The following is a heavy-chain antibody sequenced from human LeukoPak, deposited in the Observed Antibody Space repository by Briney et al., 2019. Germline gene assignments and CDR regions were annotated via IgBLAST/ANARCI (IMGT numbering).Heavy chain of an antibody. CDR2: ISSSSSYI. J-gene: IGHJ4*02. CDR3: ARDLNYGGTFDY. CDR1: GFTFSSYS. Sequence: GGSLRLSCAASGFTFSSYSMNWVRQAPGKGLEWVSSISSSSSYIYYADSVKGRFTISRDNAKNSLYLQMNSLRDEDTAVYYCARDLNYGGTFDYWGQGTLVTVSS. V-gene: IGHV3-21*01. D-gene: IGHD4-23*01.